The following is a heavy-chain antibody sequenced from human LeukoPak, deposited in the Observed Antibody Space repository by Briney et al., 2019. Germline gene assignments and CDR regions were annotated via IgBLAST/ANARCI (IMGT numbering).Heavy chain of an antibody. CDR2: IHQSEVT. Sequence: PSYTLSLTCAVFGGSFSGRYWSWVRQPPGEGLEGIGQIHQSEVTSYNPSLGSRVTMSVDTSKKHVSLYLPSVTAADTAVYFCAAKGDFYLDIWGRGPLVTVSS. V-gene: IGHV4-34*01. J-gene: IGHJ2*01. D-gene: IGHD3/OR15-3a*01. CDR3: AAKGDFYLDI. CDR1: GGSFSGRY.